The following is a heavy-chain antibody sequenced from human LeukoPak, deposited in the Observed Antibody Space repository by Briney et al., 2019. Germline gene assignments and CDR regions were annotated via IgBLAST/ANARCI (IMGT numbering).Heavy chain of an antibody. Sequence: GGSLRLSCAASGFTFRSYVMSWVRQAPGKGLEWVAVISYDGSNKYYADTVKGRFTISRDNSKNTLYLQMNSLRAEDTAVYHCAKDLRTRTYYYDSSGYLRDWGQGTLVTVSS. J-gene: IGHJ4*02. D-gene: IGHD3-22*01. V-gene: IGHV3-30*18. CDR2: ISYDGSNK. CDR3: AKDLRTRTYYYDSSGYLRD. CDR1: GFTFRSYV.